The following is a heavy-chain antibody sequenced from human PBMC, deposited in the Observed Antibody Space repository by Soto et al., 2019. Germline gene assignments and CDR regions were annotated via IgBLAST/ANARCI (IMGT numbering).Heavy chain of an antibody. D-gene: IGHD3-3*01. CDR1: GFTFDDYA. CDR3: AKGGYDFWSGRNWFDP. V-gene: IGHV3-9*01. CDR2: ISWNSGSI. Sequence: EVQLVESGGGLVQPGRSLRLSCAASGFTFDDYAMHWVRQAPGKGLEWVSGISWNSGSIGYADSVKGRFTISRDNAKNXLYLQMNSLRAEDTALYYCAKGGYDFWSGRNWFDPWGQGTLVTVSS. J-gene: IGHJ5*02.